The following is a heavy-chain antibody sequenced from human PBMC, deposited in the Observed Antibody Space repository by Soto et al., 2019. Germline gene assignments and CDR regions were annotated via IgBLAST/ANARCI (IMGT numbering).Heavy chain of an antibody. CDR3: ARGGHVVVVTAALDY. CDR2: VNPSGGHT. D-gene: IGHD2-21*02. CDR1: GDTFTDYY. Sequence: QVQLVQSGAEVKKPGASVKVSCKASGDTFTDYYIHWVRQAPGQGLEWMGTVNPSGGHTTYAQHRRGRGTMTRDTSTSTLCMELTSLRSEDTAVYYCARGGHVVVVTAALDYWGQGTLVTVSS. J-gene: IGHJ4*02. V-gene: IGHV1-46*04.